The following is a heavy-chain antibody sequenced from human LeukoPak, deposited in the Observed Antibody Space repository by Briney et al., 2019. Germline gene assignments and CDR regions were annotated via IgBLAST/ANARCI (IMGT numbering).Heavy chain of an antibody. J-gene: IGHJ4*02. V-gene: IGHV1-2*02. CDR2: INPNSGGT. D-gene: IGHD3-10*01. CDR3: AIRSEKYGSGSYYFDY. Sequence: GASVKVSCKASGYTFTGYYMHWVRQAPGQGLEWMGWINPNSGGTNYAQKFQGRVTMTRDTSISTAYMELSRLRSDDTAVYYCAIRSEKYGSGSYYFDYWGQGTLVTVSS. CDR1: GYTFTGYY.